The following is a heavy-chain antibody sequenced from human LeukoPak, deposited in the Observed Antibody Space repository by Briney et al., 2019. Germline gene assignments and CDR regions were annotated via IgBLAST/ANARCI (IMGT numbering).Heavy chain of an antibody. V-gene: IGHV3-48*01. CDR3: ARDGGYCSSTNCYLGV. CDR1: GFTFSSYS. D-gene: IGHD2-2*01. J-gene: IGHJ3*01. CDR2: ISSSSTSI. Sequence: GGSLRLSCAASGFTFSSYSMNWVRQAPGKGLEWVSYISSSSTSIYYADSVKGRFTISRDNAKNSLYLQMNGLRVEDTAVYYCARDGGYCSSTNCYLGVWGQGTMVTVSS.